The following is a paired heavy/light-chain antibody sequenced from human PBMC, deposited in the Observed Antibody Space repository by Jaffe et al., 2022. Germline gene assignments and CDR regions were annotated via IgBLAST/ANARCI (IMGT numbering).Heavy chain of an antibody. CDR2: IYHSGST. D-gene: IGHD2-8*01. V-gene: IGHV4-38-2*02. CDR1: DYSISTDYY. CDR3: ARAPAETTNYHSNFDS. J-gene: IGHJ4*02. Sequence: QVQLQESGPGLVKPSETLSLTCTVSDYSISTDYYWGWIRQPPGKGLEWIGSIYHSGSTYYNPSLKSRVTMSVDTSKNQFSLKLSSVTAADTAVYYCARAPAETTNYHSNFDSWGQGTLVTVSS.
Light chain of an antibody. CDR2: AAS. CDR1: QSISSY. CDR3: QQSYSIPYT. J-gene: IGKJ2*01. Sequence: DIQMTQSPSSLSASAGDRVTITCRASQSISSYLSWYQQKPGRAPELLIYAASSLQSGVPSRFSGSGSGTDFTLTISSLQPEDFATYHCQQSYSIPYTFGQGTKLEIK. V-gene: IGKV1-39*01.